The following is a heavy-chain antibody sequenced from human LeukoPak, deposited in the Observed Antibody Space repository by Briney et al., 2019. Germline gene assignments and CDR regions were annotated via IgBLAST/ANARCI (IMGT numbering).Heavy chain of an antibody. V-gene: IGHV3-74*01. Sequence: SGGSLRLSCAASGFTFSGYWTHWVRQAPGKGLVWVSRINSDGSSTSYADSVKGRFTISRDNAKNTLYLQMNSLRAEDTAVHYCARPSGSYYYDAFDIWGQGTMVTVSS. D-gene: IGHD1-26*01. CDR2: INSDGSST. CDR1: GFTFSGYW. CDR3: ARPSGSYYYDAFDI. J-gene: IGHJ3*02.